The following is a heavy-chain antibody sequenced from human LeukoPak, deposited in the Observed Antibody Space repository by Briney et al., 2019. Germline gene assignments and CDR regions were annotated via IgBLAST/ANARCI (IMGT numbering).Heavy chain of an antibody. J-gene: IGHJ3*02. D-gene: IGHD2-21*02. V-gene: IGHV1-3*01. CDR3: ARANPPLAYCGGDCYQLDAFDI. Sequence: ASVKVSCKASGYTFTSYGISWVRQAPGQRLEWMGWINAGNGNTKYSQKFQGRVTITRDTSASTAYMELSSLRSEDTAVYYCARANPPLAYCGGDCYQLDAFDIWGQGTMVTVSS. CDR2: INAGNGNT. CDR1: GYTFTSYG.